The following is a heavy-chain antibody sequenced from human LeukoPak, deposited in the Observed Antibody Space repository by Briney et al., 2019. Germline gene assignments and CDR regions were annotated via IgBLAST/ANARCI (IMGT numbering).Heavy chain of an antibody. Sequence: GASLRLSCAASGFTFISNGMDWARQAPGKGLEWVANIKQDGSESYYLDSVKGRFNISRDNAKSSLYLQMNSLRAEDTAVYYCANVRVGWGQGTLVTVSS. V-gene: IGHV3-7*01. D-gene: IGHD2-8*02. J-gene: IGHJ4*02. CDR3: ANVRVG. CDR1: GFTFISNG. CDR2: IKQDGSES.